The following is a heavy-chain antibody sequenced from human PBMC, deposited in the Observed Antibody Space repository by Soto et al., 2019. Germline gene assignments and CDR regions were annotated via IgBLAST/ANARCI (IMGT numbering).Heavy chain of an antibody. J-gene: IGHJ6*02. CDR2: IFSDNER. D-gene: IGHD4-17*01. Sequence: SGPTLVNPTETLTLTCTVSGFSLTTGKMGVSWIRQPPGKALEWLAHIFSDNERSYSTSLQGRLTISKDTSGSQVVLSITNVDPVDTATYYCARMNVDSYQFYYAMDVWVQGTTVTVSS. CDR3: ARMNVDSYQFYYAMDV. V-gene: IGHV2-26*01. CDR1: GFSLTTGKMG.